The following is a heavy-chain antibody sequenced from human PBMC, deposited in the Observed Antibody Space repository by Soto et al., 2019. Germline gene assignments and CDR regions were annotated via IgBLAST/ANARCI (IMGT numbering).Heavy chain of an antibody. CDR1: GFTFSSYA. J-gene: IGHJ4*02. CDR2: ISGSGGST. Sequence: SGGSLRLSCAASGFTFSSYAMSWVRQAPGKGLEWVSAISGSGGSTYYADSVKGRFTISRDNSKSTLYLQMNSLRAEDTAVYYWASQLAVAGTNLDYWGQGTLVTGS. CDR3: ASQLAVAGTNLDY. D-gene: IGHD6-19*01. V-gene: IGHV3-23*01.